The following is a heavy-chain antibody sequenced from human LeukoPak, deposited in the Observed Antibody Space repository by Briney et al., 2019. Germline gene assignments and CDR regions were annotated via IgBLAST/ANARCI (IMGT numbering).Heavy chain of an antibody. Sequence: PGGSLRLSCAASGFTFSSYAMSWVRQAPGKGLEWVSAISGSGGSTYYADSVKGRFTISRDNSKNTLYLQMNSLRAEDTAVYYCTEGGTYTYSSSPGDYWGQGTLVTVSS. CDR1: GFTFSSYA. D-gene: IGHD6-13*01. CDR2: ISGSGGST. CDR3: TEGGTYTYSSSPGDY. J-gene: IGHJ4*02. V-gene: IGHV3-23*01.